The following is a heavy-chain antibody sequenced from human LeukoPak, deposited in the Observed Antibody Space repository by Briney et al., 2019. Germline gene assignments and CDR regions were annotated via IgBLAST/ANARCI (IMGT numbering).Heavy chain of an antibody. D-gene: IGHD6-19*01. CDR3: ATKQWLAPPPDS. V-gene: IGHV3-74*01. Sequence: GGSLRLSCAASGFTFSKYWMLWVRQAPGKGLESVSRINTDGTVTTYADSVKGRFTVSRDNADNTMFLQMNSVRDEDRAVYYCATKQWLAPPPDSWGQGTPVTVSS. J-gene: IGHJ4*02. CDR1: GFTFSKYW. CDR2: INTDGTVT.